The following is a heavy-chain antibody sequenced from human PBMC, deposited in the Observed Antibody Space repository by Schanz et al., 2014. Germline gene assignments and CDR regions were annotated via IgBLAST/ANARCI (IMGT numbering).Heavy chain of an antibody. J-gene: IGHJ4*02. CDR3: ARGTDGNVHY. Sequence: VQLLESGGGLVQPGGSLRLSCAAYGFTLSSYAMHWVRQAPGKGLEWVTIISYDGSNKYYADSVKGRFTISRENAKNSLCLQRNSLRVEDTAVYDCARGTDGNVHYWGQGALVTVSS. V-gene: IGHV3-30-3*01. CDR1: GFTLSSYA. CDR2: ISYDGSNK. D-gene: IGHD1-1*01.